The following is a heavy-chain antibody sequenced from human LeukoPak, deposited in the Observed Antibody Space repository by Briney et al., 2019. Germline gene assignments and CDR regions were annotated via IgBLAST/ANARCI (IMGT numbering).Heavy chain of an antibody. CDR1: GGTFSSYA. CDR2: IIPIFGTA. Sequence: SVKVSCKASGGTFSSYAISWVRQAPGQGLEWMGRIIPIFGTANYAQKFQGRVRITTDESTSTAYIELSSLRSENTAVYYCARRGGGGYSYGYDAFDIWGQGTMVTVSS. V-gene: IGHV1-69*05. CDR3: ARRGGGGYSYGYDAFDI. D-gene: IGHD5-18*01. J-gene: IGHJ3*02.